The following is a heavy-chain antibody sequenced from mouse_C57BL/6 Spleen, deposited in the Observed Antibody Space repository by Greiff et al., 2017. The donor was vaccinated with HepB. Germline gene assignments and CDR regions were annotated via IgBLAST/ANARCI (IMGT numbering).Heavy chain of an antibody. J-gene: IGHJ2*01. CDR2: ISSGSSTI. CDR1: GFTFSDYG. D-gene: IGHD1-1*01. CDR3: ARMTSTVVALDY. Sequence: DVHLVESGGGLVKPGGSLKLSCAASGFTFSDYGMHWVRQAPEKGLEWVAYISSGSSTIYYADTVKGRFTISRDNAKNTLFLQMTSLRSEDTAMYYCARMTSTVVALDYWGQGTTLTVSS. V-gene: IGHV5-17*01.